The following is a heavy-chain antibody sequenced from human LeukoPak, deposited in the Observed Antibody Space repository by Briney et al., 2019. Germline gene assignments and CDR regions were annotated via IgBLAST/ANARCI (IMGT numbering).Heavy chain of an antibody. CDR1: GFTFSSYA. J-gene: IGHJ4*02. V-gene: IGHV3-30*02. CDR3: ARDQCSATRCYGSPGY. CDR2: IRYDGSDE. D-gene: IGHD2-15*01. Sequence: GGSLRLSCAASGFTFSSYAMHWIRQAPGKGLEWVAFIRYDGSDERYADSVKGRFTMARVNSKNTLYLQMNSLRAEDTALYYCARDQCSATRCYGSPGYWGQGTLVTVSS.